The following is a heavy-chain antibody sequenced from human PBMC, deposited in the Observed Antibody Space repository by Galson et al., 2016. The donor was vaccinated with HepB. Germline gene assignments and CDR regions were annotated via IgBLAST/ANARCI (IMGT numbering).Heavy chain of an antibody. CDR3: ARPIERVSFYMDV. D-gene: IGHD1-26*01. V-gene: IGHV3-33*01. Sequence: SLRHSCAASGFTFSTYGMHWVRQAPGKGLEWVAVIWYDGSDEYYADSVKGRFTVSRDNSKNTLYLQMNNLRAEDTAVYYCARPIERVSFYMDVWGKGTPVTVSS. CDR2: IWYDGSDE. J-gene: IGHJ6*03. CDR1: GFTFSTYG.